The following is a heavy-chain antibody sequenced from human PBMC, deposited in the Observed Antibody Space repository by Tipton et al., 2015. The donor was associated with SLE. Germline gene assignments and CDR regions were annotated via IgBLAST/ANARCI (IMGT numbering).Heavy chain of an antibody. J-gene: IGHJ5*02. CDR2: IYHIGDT. CDR1: VGSISTSLYY. CDR3: ARAPYCYDSSGYYRFDP. Sequence: TLSLTCTVSVGSISTSLYYWGLIRQPPGKGLEWIGSIYHIGDTYYNPSLESRVPISVDPFKNQFSLRLSSVTAADTAVYYCARAPYCYDSSGYYRFDPWGQGTLVTVSS. V-gene: IGHV4-39*07. D-gene: IGHD3-22*01.